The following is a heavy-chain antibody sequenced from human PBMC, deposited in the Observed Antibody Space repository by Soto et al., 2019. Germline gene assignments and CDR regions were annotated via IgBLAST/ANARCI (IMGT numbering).Heavy chain of an antibody. D-gene: IGHD3-10*01. CDR2: INSDGSST. CDR3: ARIITMVRGVINPFDY. J-gene: IGHJ4*02. V-gene: IGHV3-74*01. CDR1: GFTFSSYW. Sequence: GGSLRLSCAASGFTFSSYWMHWVRQAPGKGLVWVSRINSDGSSTSYADSVKGRFTISRDNAKNTLYLQMNSLRAEDTAVYYCARIITMVRGVINPFDYWGQGTLVTVSS.